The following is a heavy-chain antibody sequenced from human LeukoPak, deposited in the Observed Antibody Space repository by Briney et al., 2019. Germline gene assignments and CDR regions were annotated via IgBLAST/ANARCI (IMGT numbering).Heavy chain of an antibody. V-gene: IGHV1-24*01. CDR2: FDPEDGET. J-gene: IGHJ4*02. CDR1: GYTLTELS. Sequence: GASVKVSCKVSGYTLTELSMHWVRQAPGKGLEWMGGFDPEDGETIYAQKFQGRVTVTEDTSTDTAYMELSSLRSEDTAVYYCATGGSGWYNFDYWGQGTLVTVSS. D-gene: IGHD6-19*01. CDR3: ATGGSGWYNFDY.